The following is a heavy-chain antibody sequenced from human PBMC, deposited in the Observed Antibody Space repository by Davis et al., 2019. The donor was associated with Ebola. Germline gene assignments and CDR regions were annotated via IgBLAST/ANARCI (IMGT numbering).Heavy chain of an antibody. D-gene: IGHD6-13*01. Sequence: ASVKVSCKASGYPFTGYYMHWVRQAPGQGLEWMGRINPNSGGTNYAQKFQGRVTMTRDTSISTAYMELSRLRSDDTAVYYCARDGGDSSSWYKPFDYWGQGTLVTVSS. V-gene: IGHV1-2*06. J-gene: IGHJ4*02. CDR1: GYPFTGYY. CDR2: INPNSGGT. CDR3: ARDGGDSSSWYKPFDY.